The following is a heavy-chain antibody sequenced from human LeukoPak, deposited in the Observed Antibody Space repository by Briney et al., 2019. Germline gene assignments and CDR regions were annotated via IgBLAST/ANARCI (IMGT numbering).Heavy chain of an antibody. V-gene: IGHV4-30-2*01. D-gene: IGHD4-17*01. CDR2: IYHSGSP. CDR1: GGSISSGGYY. J-gene: IGHJ4*02. Sequence: SQTLSLTCTVSGGSISSGGYYWSWIRQPPGKGLEWIGYIYHSGSPYYNPSLKSRVTISVDRSKNQFSLKLSSVTAADTAVYYCARVLATVTNIDYWGQGTLVTVSS. CDR3: ARVLATVTNIDY.